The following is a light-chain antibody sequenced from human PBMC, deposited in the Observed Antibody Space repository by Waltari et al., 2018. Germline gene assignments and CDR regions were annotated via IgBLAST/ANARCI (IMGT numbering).Light chain of an antibody. CDR1: QSVSSSY. V-gene: IGKV3-20*01. CDR2: AAS. Sequence: EIVLTQSPGTLSLSPGERATLSCRASQSVSSSYLAWYQQKPGQPPRLLIYAASSRATGIPDRFSGSGSGTDFTLTIGRLEPEDFAVYYCQQYGSSVYTCGQGTKLEIK. CDR3: QQYGSSVYT. J-gene: IGKJ2*01.